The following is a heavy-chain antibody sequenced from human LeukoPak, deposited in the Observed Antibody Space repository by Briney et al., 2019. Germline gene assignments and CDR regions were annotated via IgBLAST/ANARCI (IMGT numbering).Heavy chain of an antibody. Sequence: PSETLTLTCTASGGSISSSSYYWGWIRQPPGKGLEWIGSIYYSGSTYYNPSLKSRVTISVDTSKNQFSLKLSSVTAADTAVYYCARRPSYNWNYYFDYWGQGTLVTVSS. J-gene: IGHJ4*02. D-gene: IGHD1-7*01. CDR1: GGSISSSSYY. CDR2: IYYSGST. CDR3: ARRPSYNWNYYFDY. V-gene: IGHV4-39*01.